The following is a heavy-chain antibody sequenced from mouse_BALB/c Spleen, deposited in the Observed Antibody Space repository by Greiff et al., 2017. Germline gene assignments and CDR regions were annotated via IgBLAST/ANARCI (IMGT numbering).Heavy chain of an antibody. CDR2: IDPENGDT. J-gene: IGHJ3*01. D-gene: IGHD1-1*01. CDR1: GFNIKDYY. CDR3: NADGSSLFAY. V-gene: IGHV14-4*02. Sequence: EVQLQESGAELVRSGASVKLSCTASGFNIKDYYMHWVKQRPEQGLEWIGWIDPENGDTEYAPKFQGKATMTADTSSNTAYLQLSSLTSEDTAVYYCNADGSSLFAYWGQGTLVTVSA.